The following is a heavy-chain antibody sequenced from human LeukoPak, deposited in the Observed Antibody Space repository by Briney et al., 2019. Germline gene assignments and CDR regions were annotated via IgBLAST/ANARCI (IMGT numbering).Heavy chain of an antibody. CDR1: GGSFSSYY. CDR2: IYTSGST. D-gene: IGHD3-10*01. V-gene: IGHV4-4*07. CDR3: AREPPYYGSGRSVYYYYGMDV. Sequence: SETLSLTCTVSGGSFSSYYWSWIRQPAGKGLEWIGRIYTSGSTNYNPSLKSRVTMSVDTSKNQFSLKLSSVTAADTAVYYCAREPPYYGSGRSVYYYYGMDVWGQGTTVTVSS. J-gene: IGHJ6*02.